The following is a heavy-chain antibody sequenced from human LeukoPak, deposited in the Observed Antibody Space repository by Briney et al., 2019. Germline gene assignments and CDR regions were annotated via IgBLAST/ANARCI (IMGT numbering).Heavy chain of an antibody. V-gene: IGHV4-4*07. CDR3: ARDWRDSSGYYSSSYYYYGMDV. Sequence: SETLSLTCIVSGGSISNYYWSWIRQPAGKGLEWIGRIYTSGTTNYNPSLKSRVTISVDTSKNQFSLKLSSVTAADTAVYYCARDWRDSSGYYSSSYYYYGMDVWGQGTTVTVSS. J-gene: IGHJ6*02. CDR1: GGSISNYY. CDR2: IYTSGTT. D-gene: IGHD3-22*01.